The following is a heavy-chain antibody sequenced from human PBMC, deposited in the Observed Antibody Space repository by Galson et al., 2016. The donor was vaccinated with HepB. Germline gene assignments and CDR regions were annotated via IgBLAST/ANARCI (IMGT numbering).Heavy chain of an antibody. D-gene: IGHD1-1*01. Sequence: ITHYVDSVKGRFTISRDNSKNTLYLQMSSLRAEDTAVYYCSTGNYNYGMDVWGQGTTVTVSS. V-gene: IGHV3-64D*06. CDR2: IT. J-gene: IGHJ6*02. CDR3: STGNYNYGMDV.